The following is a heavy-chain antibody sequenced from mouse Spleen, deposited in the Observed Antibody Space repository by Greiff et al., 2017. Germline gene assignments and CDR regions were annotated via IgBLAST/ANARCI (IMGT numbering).Heavy chain of an antibody. CDR1: GYSITSGYY. J-gene: IGHJ1*01. Sequence: ESGPGLVKPSQSLSLTCSVTGYSITSGYYWNWIRQFPGNKLEWMGYISYDGSNNYNPSLKNRISITRDTSKNQFFLKLNSVTTEDTATYYCARGHYYGSSYWYFDVWGAGTTVTVSS. D-gene: IGHD1-1*01. CDR2: ISYDGSN. V-gene: IGHV3-6*01. CDR3: ARGHYYGSSYWYFDV.